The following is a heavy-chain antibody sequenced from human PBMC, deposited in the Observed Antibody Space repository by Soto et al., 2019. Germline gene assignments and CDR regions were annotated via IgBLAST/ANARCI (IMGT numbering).Heavy chain of an antibody. CDR1: GDSVSTNSAT. Sequence: SQTLSLTCAISGDSVSTNSATWDWIRQSPSGGLEWLGRTYYRSKWYNDYAVSVKGRITINPDTSNNQLSLQLNSVTPDDTAVYYCARLRGNSWLDSWCQGTLGTRSS. CDR3: ARLRGNSWLDS. CDR2: TYYRSKWYN. V-gene: IGHV6-1*01. J-gene: IGHJ5*01.